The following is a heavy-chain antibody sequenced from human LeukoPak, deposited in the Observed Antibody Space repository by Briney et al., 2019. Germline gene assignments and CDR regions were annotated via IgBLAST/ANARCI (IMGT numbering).Heavy chain of an antibody. Sequence: GGSLRLSCAASGFTFSSYSMSRVRQAPGKGLEWVSSISSRSGYIYYGDSVKGRFTISRANAKNSLYLQMNTLRAEDTAVYYCASFDSSGWHYFDYWGQGTLVTVSA. J-gene: IGHJ4*02. CDR2: ISSRSGYI. CDR3: ASFDSSGWHYFDY. V-gene: IGHV3-21*01. D-gene: IGHD6-19*01. CDR1: GFTFSSYS.